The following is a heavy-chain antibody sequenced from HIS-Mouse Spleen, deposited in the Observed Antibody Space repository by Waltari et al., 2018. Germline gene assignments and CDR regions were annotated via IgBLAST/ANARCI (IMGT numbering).Heavy chain of an antibody. CDR3: ARHYYYGSGSYYFDY. CDR2: IYSGGST. J-gene: IGHJ4*02. Sequence: EVQLVETGGGLIQPGGSLRLSCAASGFTVSSNYRSWVRQAPGKGLEWVSVIYSGGSTYYADSVKGRFTISRDNSKNTLYLQMNSLRAEDTAVYYCARHYYYGSGSYYFDYWGQGTLVTVSS. CDR1: GFTVSSNY. D-gene: IGHD3-10*01. V-gene: IGHV3-53*02.